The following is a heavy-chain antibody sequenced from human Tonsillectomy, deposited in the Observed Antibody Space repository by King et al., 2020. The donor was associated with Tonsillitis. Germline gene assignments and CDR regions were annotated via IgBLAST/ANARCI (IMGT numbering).Heavy chain of an antibody. J-gene: IGHJ4*02. Sequence: VQLVESGGGLVQPGGSLRLSCAASGFTVSSNYMSWVRQAPGKGLEWVSVIYSGGSIYYADSVKGRFTISRHNSKNTLYLQMNSLRAEDTAVYYCARGGMAMSLDYWGQGTLVTVSS. D-gene: IGHD5-24*01. V-gene: IGHV3-53*04. CDR2: IYSGGSI. CDR3: ARGGMAMSLDY. CDR1: GFTVSSNY.